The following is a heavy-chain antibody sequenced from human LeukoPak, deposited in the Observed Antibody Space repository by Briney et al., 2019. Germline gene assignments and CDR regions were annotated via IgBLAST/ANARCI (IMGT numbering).Heavy chain of an antibody. CDR2: ISSSSSYI. CDR3: ARAPEYCSSTSCHYYYGMDV. V-gene: IGHV3-21*01. Sequence: PGGSLRLSCAASGFTFSSYSMNWVRQAPGKGLEWVSSISSSSSYIYYADSAKGRFTISRDNAKNSLYLQMNSLRAEDTAVYYCARAPEYCSSTSCHYYYGMDVWGQGTTVTVSS. J-gene: IGHJ6*02. CDR1: GFTFSSYS. D-gene: IGHD2-2*01.